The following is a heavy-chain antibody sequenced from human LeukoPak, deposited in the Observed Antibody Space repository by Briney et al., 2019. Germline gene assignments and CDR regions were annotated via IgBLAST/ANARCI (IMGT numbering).Heavy chain of an antibody. CDR3: ARGGYPDAFDI. J-gene: IGHJ3*02. Sequence: GGSLRLSCAASGFMFDDYGMSWVRQAPGKGLEWVSYISSSGSTIYYADPVKGRFTISRDNAKNSLYLQMNSLRAEDTAVYYCARGGYPDAFDIWGQGTMVTVSS. CDR2: ISSSGSTI. D-gene: IGHD5-18*01. CDR1: GFMFDDYG. V-gene: IGHV3-48*03.